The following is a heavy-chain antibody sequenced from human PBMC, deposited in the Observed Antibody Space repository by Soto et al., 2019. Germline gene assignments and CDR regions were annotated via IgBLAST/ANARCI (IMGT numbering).Heavy chain of an antibody. CDR2: ISSSSSYI. D-gene: IGHD6-6*01. J-gene: IGHJ6*02. CDR1: GFTFSSYS. CDR3: AKDPRSSSPHYYYYYGMDV. V-gene: IGHV3-21*01. Sequence: GGSLRLSCAASGFTFSSYSMNWVRQAPGKGLEWVSSISSSSSYIYYADSVKGRFTISRDNAKNSLYLQMNSLRAEDTAVYYCAKDPRSSSPHYYYYYGMDVCGQRTMVTVSS.